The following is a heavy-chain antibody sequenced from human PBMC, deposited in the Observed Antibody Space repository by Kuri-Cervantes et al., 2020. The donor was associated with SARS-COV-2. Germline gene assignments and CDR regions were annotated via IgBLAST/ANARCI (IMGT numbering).Heavy chain of an antibody. V-gene: IGHV3-74*01. Sequence: ETLSLTCAASGFTFSSYWMHWVRQAPGKGLVWVSRINSDGSSTSYADSVKGRFTISRDNAKNTLYLQMNSLRAEDTAVYYCARDLVQQPYGMDVWGQGNTVTVSS. CDR2: INSDGSST. D-gene: IGHD6-13*01. J-gene: IGHJ6*02. CDR1: GFTFSSYW. CDR3: ARDLVQQPYGMDV.